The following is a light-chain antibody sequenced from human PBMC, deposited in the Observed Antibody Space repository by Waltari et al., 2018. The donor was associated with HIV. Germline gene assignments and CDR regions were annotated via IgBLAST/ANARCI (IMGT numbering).Light chain of an antibody. V-gene: IGLV3-25*03. Sequence: SYELTQSPSVSVSPGQTARITCSGDALPKQYTSWYQQRPGQAPVLVIYNDTQRSSGIPERFSGASSGTTVTLTISGVQAEDEADYYCQSADSIDSYRVFGGGTRLTVL. CDR1: ALPKQY. CDR2: NDT. CDR3: QSADSIDSYRV. J-gene: IGLJ3*02.